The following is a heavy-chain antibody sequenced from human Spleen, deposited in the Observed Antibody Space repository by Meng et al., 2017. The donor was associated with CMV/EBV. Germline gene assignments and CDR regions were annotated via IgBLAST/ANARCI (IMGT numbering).Heavy chain of an antibody. D-gene: IGHD2-2*01. J-gene: IGHJ5*02. CDR2: IYHSGST. Sequence: AVSGGSISSTNWWSWVRQPPGKRLEWIGDIYHSGSTNYNPSLKSRVTISVDNSKNQFSLKLRSVTVADTAVYYCARGSTDLENWFDPWGQGTLVTVSS. CDR3: ARGSTDLENWFDP. V-gene: IGHV4-4*02. CDR1: GGSISSTNW.